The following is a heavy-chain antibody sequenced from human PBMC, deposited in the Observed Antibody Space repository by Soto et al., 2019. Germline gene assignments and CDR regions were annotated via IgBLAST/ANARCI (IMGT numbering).Heavy chain of an antibody. V-gene: IGHV5-10-1*01. CDR3: ARLGIAAAGTGGDYYCYGIDV. CDR1: GYSFTSYW. D-gene: IGHD6-13*01. Sequence: ESLKISCKGSGYSFTSYWISWVRQMHGKGLEWMGRIDPSDSYTNYSPSFQGHVTISADKSISTAYLQWSSLKASDTAMYYCARLGIAAAGTGGDYYCYGIDVWGQGTTVTVSS. CDR2: IDPSDSYT. J-gene: IGHJ6*02.